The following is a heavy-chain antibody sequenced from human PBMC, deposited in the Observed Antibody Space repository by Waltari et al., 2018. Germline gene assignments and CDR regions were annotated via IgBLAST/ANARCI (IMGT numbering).Heavy chain of an antibody. Sequence: QVQLHQWGAGLLKPSETLSLTCAVSGESSSGYFWSWIRLPPGKALEWLGAIHYDGSTNYKPSLKSRLSLSVDTTKKHFSLRLTSVTAADTGMYFCARYGEVPPNYFFDFWGQGIRVTVSS. J-gene: IGHJ4*01. CDR3: ARYGEVPPNYFFDF. D-gene: IGHD2-21*01. V-gene: IGHV4-34*01. CDR2: IHYDGST. CDR1: GESSSGYF.